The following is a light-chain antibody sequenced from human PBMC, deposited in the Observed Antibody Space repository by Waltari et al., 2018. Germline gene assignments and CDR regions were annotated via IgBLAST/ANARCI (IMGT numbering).Light chain of an antibody. Sequence: DVVMTQSPLSLPITPGQPASMTCRSSQSLLHSNGNTYLSWFLQKPGQPPRLLIYKVSNRDSGVPDRFSGSGAGTDFTLKISRVEAEDFGVYYCMQGTHFPLTFGGGTKVEIK. CDR3: MQGTHFPLT. V-gene: IGKV2-30*02. CDR1: QSLLHSNGNTY. J-gene: IGKJ4*01. CDR2: KVS.